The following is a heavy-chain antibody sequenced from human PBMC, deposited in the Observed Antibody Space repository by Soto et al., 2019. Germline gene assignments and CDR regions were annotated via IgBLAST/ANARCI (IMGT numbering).Heavy chain of an antibody. CDR1: GGTFSSYT. D-gene: IGHD5-18*01. CDR3: ARGDMDTAMVDY. Sequence: QVQLVQSGAEVKKPGSSVKVSCKASGGTFSSYTISWVRQAPGQGLEWMGRIIPILGIANYAQKFQGRVTITADKSTSTAYMELSSLRSEDTAVYYCARGDMDTAMVDYWGQGTLVTVSS. CDR2: IIPILGIA. J-gene: IGHJ4*02. V-gene: IGHV1-69*02.